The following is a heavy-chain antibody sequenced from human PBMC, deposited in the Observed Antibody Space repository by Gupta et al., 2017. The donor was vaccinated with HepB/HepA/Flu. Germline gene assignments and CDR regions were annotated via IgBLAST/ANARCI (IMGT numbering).Heavy chain of an antibody. J-gene: IGHJ3*02. CDR2: IKQDGSEK. D-gene: IGHD2/OR15-2a*01. CDR1: GLPFGTAW. V-gene: IGHV3-7*01. Sequence: EVQLVASGGGLVQPGGSLRLSCAASGLPFGTAWVTWVRQAPGKGLEWVANIKQDGSEKKYVDSVKGRFIISRDNAKDSMYLQMNSLRAEDTAVYYCARGSGSTTRALDIWGQGTMVTVSS. CDR3: ARGSGSTTRALDI.